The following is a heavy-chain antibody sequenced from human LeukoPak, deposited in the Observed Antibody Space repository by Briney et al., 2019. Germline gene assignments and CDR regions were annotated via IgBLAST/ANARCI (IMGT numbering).Heavy chain of an antibody. CDR2: ISSKGGRT. CDR1: GFTFSSYG. CDR3: ARASIYRPLDY. J-gene: IGHJ4*02. D-gene: IGHD4-11*01. Sequence: PGGSLRLSCEASGFTFSSYGLHWVRQTPGKGLEYVSSISSKGGRTYYGNSVKGRFTISRDDSKNTLYLQMGSLRAEDMAVYYCARASIYRPLDYWGQGTLVTVTS. V-gene: IGHV3-64*01.